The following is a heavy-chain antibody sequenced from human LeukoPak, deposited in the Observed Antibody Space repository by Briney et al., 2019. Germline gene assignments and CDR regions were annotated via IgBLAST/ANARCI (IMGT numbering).Heavy chain of an antibody. CDR2: INPNSGGT. D-gene: IGHD2-2*01. CDR3: ARTPRGDCSSTSCYGAIYYYYGMDV. CDR1: GYTFTGYY. V-gene: IGHV1-2*02. J-gene: IGHJ6*02. Sequence: ASVKVSCKASGYTFTGYYMHWVRQAPGQGLEWMGWINPNSGGTNYAQKFQGRVTMTRDTSISTAYMELSRLRSDDTAVYYCARTPRGDCSSTSCYGAIYYYYGMDVWGQGTTVTVSS.